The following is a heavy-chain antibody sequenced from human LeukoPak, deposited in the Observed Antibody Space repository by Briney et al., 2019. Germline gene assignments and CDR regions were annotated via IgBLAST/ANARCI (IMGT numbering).Heavy chain of an antibody. Sequence: PGGSLRLSCAASGFTFSSYGMHWVRQAPVKGLEWVAVIWYDGSNKYYADSVKGRFTISRDNSKNTLYLQMNSLRAEDTAVYYCARSDEMASIDYWGQGTLVTVSS. CDR2: IWYDGSNK. D-gene: IGHD5-24*01. J-gene: IGHJ4*02. CDR3: ARSDEMASIDY. CDR1: GFTFSSYG. V-gene: IGHV3-33*01.